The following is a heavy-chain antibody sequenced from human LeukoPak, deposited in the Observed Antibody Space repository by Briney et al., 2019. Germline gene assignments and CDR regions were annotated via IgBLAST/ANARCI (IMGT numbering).Heavy chain of an antibody. Sequence: GGSLRLSCAASGFTFSSYWMSWVRQAPGKGLEWVANIKQDGSEKYYVDSVKGRFTISRDNAKNSLYLQMSSLRADDTAVYYCARDGRGYCGGDCFLSWFDPWGQGTLVPVSS. V-gene: IGHV3-7*01. CDR1: GFTFSSYW. D-gene: IGHD2-21*02. J-gene: IGHJ5*02. CDR3: ARDGRGYCGGDCFLSWFDP. CDR2: IKQDGSEK.